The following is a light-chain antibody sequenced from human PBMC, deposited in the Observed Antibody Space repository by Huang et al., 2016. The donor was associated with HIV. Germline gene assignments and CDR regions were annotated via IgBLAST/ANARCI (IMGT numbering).Light chain of an antibody. CDR3: QKYDSVPRT. V-gene: IGKV1-27*01. CDR1: QDIKNY. Sequence: DIQMTQYPSSLSASVGDRVTITCRASQDIKNYLAWYQQKAGQVPKLLIYAASSLQSGVPPRVSGSGSGTDFTLSITSLQPEDVAIYYCQKYDSVPRTFGQGTKVDIK. CDR2: AAS. J-gene: IGKJ1*01.